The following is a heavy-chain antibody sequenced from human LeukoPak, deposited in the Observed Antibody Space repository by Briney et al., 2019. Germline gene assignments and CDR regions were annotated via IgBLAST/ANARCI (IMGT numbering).Heavy chain of an antibody. J-gene: IGHJ4*02. Sequence: ASVKVSCKASGYTFISYQMHWVRQAPGQGLEWMGIINPTGGSTSHAQKFQGRVTMTRDTSTSTVYMELSSLRSEDTAVYYCARKGSSSCFDYWGQGTLVSVSS. D-gene: IGHD6-6*01. V-gene: IGHV1-46*01. CDR3: ARKGSSSCFDY. CDR2: INPTGGST. CDR1: GYTFISYQ.